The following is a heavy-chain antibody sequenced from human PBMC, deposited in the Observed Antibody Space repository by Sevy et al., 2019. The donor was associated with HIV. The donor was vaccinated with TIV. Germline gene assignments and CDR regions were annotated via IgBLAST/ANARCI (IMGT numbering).Heavy chain of an antibody. CDR1: GYDITNYA. D-gene: IGHD5-18*01. CDR3: ASPFLYSSSPEADY. J-gene: IGHJ4*02. CDR2: INTNTGQP. Sequence: ASLKVSCKASGYDITNYAINWVRQAPGQGLEWMGWINTNTGQPTYAQAFKGRFVFSLDTSVSTAYLQMSSLKAEDTAMYYCASPFLYSSSPEADYWGQGTLVTVSS. V-gene: IGHV7-4-1*02.